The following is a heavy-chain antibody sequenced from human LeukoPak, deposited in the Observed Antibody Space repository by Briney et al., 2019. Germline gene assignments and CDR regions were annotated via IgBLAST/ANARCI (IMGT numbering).Heavy chain of an antibody. V-gene: IGHV5-51*01. CDR2: IYPGDSDT. CDR3: ATRIAVSAPAFDY. CDR1: GYSFTSYW. J-gene: IGHJ4*02. Sequence: GESLKISCKGSGYSFTSYWIGWVRQMPGKGLEWMGIIYPGDSDTRYSPSFQGQVTISADKSISTAYLQWSSLKASDTAMYYCATRIAVSAPAFDYWGQGTLATVSS. D-gene: IGHD6-19*01.